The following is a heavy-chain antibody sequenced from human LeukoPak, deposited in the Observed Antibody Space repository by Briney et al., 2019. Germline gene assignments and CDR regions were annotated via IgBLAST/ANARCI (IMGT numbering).Heavy chain of an antibody. J-gene: IGHJ4*02. D-gene: IGHD6-13*01. Sequence: GRSLRLSCAASEFTFSTYGMHWVRQAPGKGLEWVAVISYDGSYKFYADSVKGRFTISRDNSKSTLYLQMDSLRAEDTAVYYCAKDRYSGLNTIDYWGQGTLVTVSS. CDR2: ISYDGSYK. V-gene: IGHV3-30*18. CDR3: AKDRYSGLNTIDY. CDR1: EFTFSTYG.